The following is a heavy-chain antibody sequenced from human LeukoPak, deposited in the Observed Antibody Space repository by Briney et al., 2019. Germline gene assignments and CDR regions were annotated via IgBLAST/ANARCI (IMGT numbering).Heavy chain of an antibody. CDR3: ARGVKYTYGPYYFDN. J-gene: IGHJ4*02. CDR2: IYLGGDT. Sequence: GGSLRLSCAASGFTVSTTSLSWVRQAPGKGLEWVSLIYLGGDTYYADSVKGRFTISRDNSKNTVYLQMNSLRAEDTAVYYCARGVKYTYGPYYFDNWGQGTLVTVSS. V-gene: IGHV3-53*01. D-gene: IGHD5-18*01. CDR1: GFTVSTTS.